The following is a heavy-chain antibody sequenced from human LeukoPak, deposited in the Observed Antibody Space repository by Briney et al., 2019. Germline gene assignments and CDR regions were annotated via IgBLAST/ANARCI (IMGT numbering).Heavy chain of an antibody. CDR3: ARLLLWFGEDYNWFDP. Sequence: NPSETLSLTCTVSGGSISSSSYYWGWIRQPPGKGLEWIGSIYYSGSTYYNPSLKSRVTISVDTSKNQFSLKLSSVTAADTAVYYCARLLLWFGEDYNWFDPWGQGTLVTVSS. J-gene: IGHJ5*02. V-gene: IGHV4-39*07. CDR1: GGSISSSSYY. D-gene: IGHD3-10*01. CDR2: IYYSGST.